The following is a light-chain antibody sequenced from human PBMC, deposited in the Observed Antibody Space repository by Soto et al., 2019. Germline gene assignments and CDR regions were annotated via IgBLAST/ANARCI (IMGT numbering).Light chain of an antibody. V-gene: IGLV1-44*01. CDR3: AAWDDSQNAVV. CDR1: SSNIGSNT. CDR2: SNN. Sequence: QSVLTQPPSASGTPGQRVTISCSGSSSNIGSNTVSWYQQLPGTAPRLLIYSNNQRPSGVPDRFSGSKSGTSASLAISGLHSEDEADCYCAAWDDSQNAVVFGGGTKLTVL. J-gene: IGLJ2*01.